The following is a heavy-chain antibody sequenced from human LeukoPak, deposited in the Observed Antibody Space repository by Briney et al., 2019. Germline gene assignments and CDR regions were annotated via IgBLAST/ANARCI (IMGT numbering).Heavy chain of an antibody. Sequence: ASVKVSCKASGYTFTGYYMHWVRQAPGQGLEWMGWINPNSGGTNYAQKFQGRVTMTRDTSISTAYMELSRLRSDDTAVYYCARAKFLTGYYARYWGQGTLVTVSS. CDR3: ARAKFLTGYYARY. CDR1: GYTFTGYY. D-gene: IGHD3-9*01. V-gene: IGHV1-2*02. CDR2: INPNSGGT. J-gene: IGHJ4*02.